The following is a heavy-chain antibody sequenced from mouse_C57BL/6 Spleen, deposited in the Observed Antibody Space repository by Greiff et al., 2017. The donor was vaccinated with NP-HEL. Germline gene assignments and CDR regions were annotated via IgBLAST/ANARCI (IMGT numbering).Heavy chain of an antibody. J-gene: IGHJ2*01. CDR1: GYTFTSYW. V-gene: IGHV1-55*01. D-gene: IGHD1-1*01. CDR3: ARSGYYYPGAY. CDR2: IYPGSGST. Sequence: QVQLQQPGAELVKPGASVKMSCKASGYTFTSYWITWVKQRPGQGLEWVGDIYPGSGSTNYNEKFKSKATLTVDTSSSTAYMQLSSLTSEDSAVYYGARSGYYYPGAYWGQGTTLTVSS.